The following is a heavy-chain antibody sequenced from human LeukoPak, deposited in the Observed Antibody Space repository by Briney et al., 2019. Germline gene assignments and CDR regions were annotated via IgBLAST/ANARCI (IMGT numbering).Heavy chain of an antibody. CDR3: ARDPNGDYIGSYDI. Sequence: GESLRLSCATSQFKSNNFALTWVRQAPGKGLEWVSSITVSGGRTQYADSVQGRFTISRDNSKNTLYLQMNSLRVEDTAIYYCARDPNGDYIGSYDIWGQGTMVTVSS. CDR1: QFKSNNFA. J-gene: IGHJ3*02. V-gene: IGHV3-23*01. D-gene: IGHD4-17*01. CDR2: ITVSGGRT.